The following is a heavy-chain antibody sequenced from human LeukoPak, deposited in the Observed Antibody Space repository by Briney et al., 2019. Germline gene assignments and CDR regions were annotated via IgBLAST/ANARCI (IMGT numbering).Heavy chain of an antibody. V-gene: IGHV3-23*01. CDR2: ITGSGRGDST. CDR1: GFTFSSSA. CDR3: AKSGSGYYI. J-gene: IGHJ4*02. D-gene: IGHD3-3*01. Sequence: GGSLRLSCAASGFTFSSSAMSWVRQAPGKGLEWVSSITGSGRGDSTNYADSVKGRFTISRDNSKSTLYLQMNSLRAEDTAIYYCAKSGSGYYIWGQGTLVTVSS.